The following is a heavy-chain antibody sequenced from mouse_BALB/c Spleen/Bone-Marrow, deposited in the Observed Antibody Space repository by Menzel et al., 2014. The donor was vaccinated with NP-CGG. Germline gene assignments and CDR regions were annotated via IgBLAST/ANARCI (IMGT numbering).Heavy chain of an antibody. CDR3: ARNWDVGFAY. CDR1: GVDFSRYW. Sequence: EADGVDFSRYWMSWVRQAPGKGLEWIGEINPDSSTINYTPSLKDKFIISRDNAKNTLYLQMSKVRSEDTALYYRARNWDVGFAYWGQGTLVTVSA. D-gene: IGHD4-1*01. V-gene: IGHV4-1*02. CDR2: INPDSSTI. J-gene: IGHJ3*01.